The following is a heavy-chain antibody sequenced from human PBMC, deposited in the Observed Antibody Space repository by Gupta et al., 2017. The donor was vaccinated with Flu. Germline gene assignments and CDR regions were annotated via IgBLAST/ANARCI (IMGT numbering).Heavy chain of an antibody. Sequence: EVQLVESGGGLVKPGGSLRLSCAASGFTFSNAWMGWVRQAPGKGLEWVGRIKSKTDGGTTDYAAPVKGRFTISRDDSKNTLYLQMNSLKTEETAVYYCTTDRLAGSGWDQFYYYGMDVWGQGTTVTVSS. V-gene: IGHV3-15*01. D-gene: IGHD6-19*01. CDR3: TTDRLAGSGWDQFYYYGMDV. CDR2: IKSKTDGGTT. J-gene: IGHJ6*02. CDR1: GFTFSNAW.